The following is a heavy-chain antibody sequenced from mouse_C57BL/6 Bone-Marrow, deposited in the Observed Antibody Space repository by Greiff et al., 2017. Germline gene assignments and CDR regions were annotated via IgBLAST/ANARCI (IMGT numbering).Heavy chain of an antibody. V-gene: IGHV1-59*01. Sequence: QVQLQQPGAELVRPGTSVKLSCKASGYTFTSYWMHWVKQRPGQGLEWIGVIDPSDSYTNYNQKFKGKATLTVDTSSRTAYMQLSSLTSEDSAVYYCARHGNYDYWYFDVWGTGTTVTVSS. CDR3: ARHGNYDYWYFDV. CDR1: GYTFTSYW. CDR2: IDPSDSYT. J-gene: IGHJ1*03. D-gene: IGHD2-1*01.